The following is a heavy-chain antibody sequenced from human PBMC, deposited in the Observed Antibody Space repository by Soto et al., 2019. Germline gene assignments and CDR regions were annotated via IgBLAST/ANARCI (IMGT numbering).Heavy chain of an antibody. CDR2: INSDGGST. V-gene: IGHV3-74*01. Sequence: GGSLRLSCAASGFTFSSYWMHWVRQAPGKGLVWVSRINSDGGSTSYADSVKGRFTISRDNAKNTLYLQMNSLRAEDTAVYYCATRGYYDSSGYYDAFDIWGQGTMVTVSS. CDR1: GFTFSSYW. D-gene: IGHD3-22*01. J-gene: IGHJ3*02. CDR3: ATRGYYDSSGYYDAFDI.